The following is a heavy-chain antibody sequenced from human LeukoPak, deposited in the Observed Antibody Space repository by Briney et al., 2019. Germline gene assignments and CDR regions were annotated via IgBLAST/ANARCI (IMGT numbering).Heavy chain of an antibody. V-gene: IGHV3-21*01. CDR2: IRSSSSYI. Sequence: GGSLRLSCAASGFTFSSYSMNWVRQAPGKGLEWVSSIRSSSSYIYYADSVKGRSTISRDNAKNSLYLQMNSLRAEDTAVYYCARDVVVPAALDYYYYMDVWGKGTTVTVSS. CDR3: ARDVVVPAALDYYYYMDV. D-gene: IGHD2-2*01. CDR1: GFTFSSYS. J-gene: IGHJ6*03.